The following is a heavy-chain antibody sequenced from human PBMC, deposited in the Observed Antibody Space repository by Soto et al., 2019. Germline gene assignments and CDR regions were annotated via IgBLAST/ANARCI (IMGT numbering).Heavy chain of an antibody. V-gene: IGHV4-59*01. D-gene: IGHD4-4*01. Sequence: SETLSLTCTFSGYSSISYYWSWIRQPPGKGLEWIGYIYYSGSTNYNPSLKSRVTMSIDASKSQFSLKLSSVTAADTAVYYCAKEPPPYMTTDYYGMDVWGQGTTVTVSS. CDR2: IYYSGST. J-gene: IGHJ6*02. CDR1: GYSSISYY. CDR3: AKEPPPYMTTDYYGMDV.